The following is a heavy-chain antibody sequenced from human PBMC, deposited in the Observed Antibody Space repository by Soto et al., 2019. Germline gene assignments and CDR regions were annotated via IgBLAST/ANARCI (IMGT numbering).Heavy chain of an antibody. CDR3: AKDEGDSSLGEYYYDSGAYYGEYFHH. J-gene: IGHJ1*01. CDR2: ISGSGGST. V-gene: IGHV3-23*01. CDR1: GFTFSSYA. D-gene: IGHD3-22*01. Sequence: GSLRLSCAASGFTFSSYAMSWVRQAPGKGLEWVSGISGSGGSTYYADSVKGRFTISRDNSKNTLYLQMNSLRAEDTAVYYCAKDEGDSSLGEYYYDSGAYYGEYFHHWGQGTLVTVSS.